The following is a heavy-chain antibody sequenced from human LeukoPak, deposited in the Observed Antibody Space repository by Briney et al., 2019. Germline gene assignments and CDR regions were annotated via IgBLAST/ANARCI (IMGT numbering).Heavy chain of an antibody. Sequence: SETLSLTCTVSGGSISSYYWSWIRQPPGKGLEWIGYIYYTGTTNYNPSLKSRVTISADTSKNQFSLKLSSVTAADTAVYYCARVMGSSTSHRPSWFDPWGQGTLVTVSS. CDR1: GGSISSYY. CDR3: ARVMGSSTSHRPSWFDP. J-gene: IGHJ5*02. CDR2: IYYTGTT. V-gene: IGHV4-59*12. D-gene: IGHD2-2*01.